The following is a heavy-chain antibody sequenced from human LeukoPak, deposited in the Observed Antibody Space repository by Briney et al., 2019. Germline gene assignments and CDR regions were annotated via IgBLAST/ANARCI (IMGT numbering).Heavy chain of an antibody. D-gene: IGHD2-21*01. V-gene: IGHV4-38-2*02. Sequence: SETLTLTCTVSGSSISSGFYWAWIGQSPVKGLELIGSMSHGGGNTYYRPSLKSRATISVDTSKNQFFLRLSSVTAADTAVYYCAREIGSGEGLYSTGWFDPWGQGIQVTVSS. CDR1: GSSISSGFY. J-gene: IGHJ5*02. CDR3: AREIGSGEGLYSTGWFDP. CDR2: MSHGGGNT.